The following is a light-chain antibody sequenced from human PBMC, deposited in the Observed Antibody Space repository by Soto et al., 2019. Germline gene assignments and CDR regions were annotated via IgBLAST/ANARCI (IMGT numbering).Light chain of an antibody. CDR2: RNN. CDR3: GGWDDSLSGPV. V-gene: IGLV1-47*01. Sequence: QSVLTQPPSASGTPGQSVNISCSGSSSNIGSNYVYWYRQFPGTAPKLLIQRNNQRPSGVPARFSGSKSGTSASLAISGLRSEDEADYCCGGWDDSLSGPVVAGRTK. J-gene: IGLJ2*01. CDR1: SSNIGSNY.